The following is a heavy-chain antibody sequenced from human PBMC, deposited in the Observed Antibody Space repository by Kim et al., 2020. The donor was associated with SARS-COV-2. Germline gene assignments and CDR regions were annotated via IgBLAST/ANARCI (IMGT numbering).Heavy chain of an antibody. CDR1: GGSIMSYC. V-gene: IGHV4-59*01. D-gene: IGHD4-17*01. CDR2: LYYSVGT. J-gene: IGHJ5*02. CDR3: ARQIPMTTVTTTVADNWFDP. Sequence: SETLSLTCTVSGGSIMSYCVNWSRQAREKGRKCFSYLYYSVGTNTNSSCKSLVTISVETSKNPFSLKLSSVTAADTAVYYCARQIPMTTVTTTVADNWFDPWGQGSLVT.